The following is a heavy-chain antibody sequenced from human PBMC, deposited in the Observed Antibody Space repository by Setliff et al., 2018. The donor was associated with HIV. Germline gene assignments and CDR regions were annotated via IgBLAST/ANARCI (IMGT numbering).Heavy chain of an antibody. Sequence: PSETLSLTCTVSGDSISSYSWNWIRQSPGGGLEWIGVIFSSGSTKYNPSLQSRVTMSIDTSKNQFSLRLTSVTAADTAVYYCERRIDGSGSFPDKNWFDTWGQGSLVTVSS. D-gene: IGHD3-10*01. CDR2: IFSSGST. CDR1: GDSISSYS. J-gene: IGHJ5*02. V-gene: IGHV4-4*09. CDR3: ERRIDGSGSFPDKNWFDT.